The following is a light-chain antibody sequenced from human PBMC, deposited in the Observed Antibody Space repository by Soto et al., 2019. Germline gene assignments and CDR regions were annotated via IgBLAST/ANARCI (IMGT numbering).Light chain of an antibody. CDR3: SSYTSSSTRV. Sequence: QSVLTQPASGSGSRGQSITISCTRTSSDVGAYDYVSWYQQHPDKAPKLMIYEVSNRPSGVSNRFSGSKSVNTATLTISGLQADDEADYYCSSYTSSSTRVFGTGTKVTVL. CDR2: EVS. CDR1: SSDVGAYDY. V-gene: IGLV2-14*03. J-gene: IGLJ1*01.